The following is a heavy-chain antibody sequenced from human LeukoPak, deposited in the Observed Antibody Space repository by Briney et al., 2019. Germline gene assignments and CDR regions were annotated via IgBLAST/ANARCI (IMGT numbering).Heavy chain of an antibody. J-gene: IGHJ3*02. D-gene: IGHD6-19*01. CDR2: ISSSGSTI. V-gene: IGHV3-11*01. Sequence: GGSLRLSCAASGFTFSDYYMSWIREAPGKGLEWVSYISSSGSTIYYADSVKGRFTISRDNAKNSLYLQMNSLRAEDTAVYYCARGIAVAGTRSDAFDIWGQGTMVTVSS. CDR1: GFTFSDYY. CDR3: ARGIAVAGTRSDAFDI.